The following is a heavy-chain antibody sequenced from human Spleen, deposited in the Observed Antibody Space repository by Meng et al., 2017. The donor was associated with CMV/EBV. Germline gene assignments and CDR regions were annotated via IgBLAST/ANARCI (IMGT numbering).Heavy chain of an antibody. CDR1: GYTFTGYY. CDR3: ARLFHTILGTAYYYGMDV. CDR2: INPNSGGT. J-gene: IGHJ6*02. V-gene: IGHV1-2*02. D-gene: IGHD3-3*01. Sequence: ASVKVSCKASGYTFTGYYMHWVRQAPGQGLEWMGWINPNSGGTNYAQKFQGRVTMTRDTSISTAYMQLSRLQSDDTAVYYCARLFHTILGTAYYYGMDVWGPGTMVTVSS.